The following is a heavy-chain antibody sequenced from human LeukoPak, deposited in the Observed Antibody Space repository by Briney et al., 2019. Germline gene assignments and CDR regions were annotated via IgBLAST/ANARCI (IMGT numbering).Heavy chain of an antibody. CDR3: ARDFLTSGYSSSWYFKSYYMDV. D-gene: IGHD6-13*01. V-gene: IGHV4-61*02. J-gene: IGHJ6*03. Sequence: SQTLSLTCTVSGGSISSGSYYWSWIRQPAGTGLEWIGRIYTSGSTNYNPSLKSRVTISVDTSKNQFSLKLSSVTAADTAVYYCARDFLTSGYSSSWYFKSYYMDVWGKGTTVTVSS. CDR1: GGSISSGSYY. CDR2: IYTSGST.